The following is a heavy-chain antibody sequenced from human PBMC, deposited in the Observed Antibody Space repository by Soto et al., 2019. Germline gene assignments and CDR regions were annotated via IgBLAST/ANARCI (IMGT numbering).Heavy chain of an antibody. Sequence: QVQLQESGPGLVKPSQTLSLTCTVSGGSISSGGYYWSWIRQHPGKGLEWIGYIYYSGSTYYNPSRKSRVTISVDTSKNQFALKLSSVTAADTAVYDCARVFRVARYMDVWGKGTTVTVSS. CDR1: GGSISSGGYY. D-gene: IGHD2-15*01. J-gene: IGHJ6*03. V-gene: IGHV4-31*03. CDR2: IYYSGST. CDR3: ARVFRVARYMDV.